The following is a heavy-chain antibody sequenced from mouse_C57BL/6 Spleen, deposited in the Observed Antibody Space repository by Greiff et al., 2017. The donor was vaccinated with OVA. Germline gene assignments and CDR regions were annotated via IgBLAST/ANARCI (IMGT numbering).Heavy chain of an antibody. Sequence: EVQLQQSGPELVKPGASVKISCKASGYTFTDYYMNWVKQSHGKSLEWIGDINPNNGGTSYNQKFKGKATLTVDKSSSTAYMELRSLTSEDSAVYYCAREGGYYDYDGRRAWFAYWGQGTLVTVSA. V-gene: IGHV1-26*01. J-gene: IGHJ3*01. D-gene: IGHD2-4*01. CDR2: INPNNGGT. CDR1: GYTFTDYY. CDR3: AREGGYYDYDGRRAWFAY.